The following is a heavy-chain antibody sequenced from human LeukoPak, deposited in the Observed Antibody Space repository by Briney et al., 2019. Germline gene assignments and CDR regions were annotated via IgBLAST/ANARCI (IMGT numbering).Heavy chain of an antibody. Sequence: GGSRRLSCAASGFTLSRYPMSWVRQAPGKGLEWVSAISGSGGSTTYYVDSVKGRFTISRDNSKNTLYLQMNSLRAEDTAVYYCAKDRLERLGGWFDPWGQGTLVTVSS. V-gene: IGHV3-23*01. CDR2: ISGSGGSTT. D-gene: IGHD1-1*01. CDR1: GFTLSRYP. J-gene: IGHJ5*02. CDR3: AKDRLERLGGWFDP.